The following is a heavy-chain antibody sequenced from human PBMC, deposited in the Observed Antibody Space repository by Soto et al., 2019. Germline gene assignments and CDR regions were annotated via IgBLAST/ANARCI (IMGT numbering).Heavy chain of an antibody. Sequence: GASVKVSCKASGGTFSSYAISWVRQAPGQGLEWMGGIIPIFGTANYAQKFQSRVTITADESTSTAYMELSSLRSEDTAVYYCARGLKVGGYGTQDLDYWGQGTLVTVSS. V-gene: IGHV1-69*13. CDR3: ARGLKVGGYGTQDLDY. J-gene: IGHJ4*02. CDR2: IIPIFGTA. D-gene: IGHD5-12*01. CDR1: GGTFSSYA.